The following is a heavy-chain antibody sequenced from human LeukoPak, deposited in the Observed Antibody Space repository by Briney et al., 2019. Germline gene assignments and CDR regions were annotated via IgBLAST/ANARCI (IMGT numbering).Heavy chain of an antibody. Sequence: PGGSLRLSCAASGFTFSSYGMHWVRQAPGKGLEWVAVISYDGSNKYYADSVKGRFTISRDNSKNTLYLQMNSLRAEDTAVYYCANSGGSNYGSGSYWDDGLPIGLFDYWGQGTLVTVSS. CDR1: GFTFSSYG. J-gene: IGHJ4*02. CDR2: ISYDGSNK. CDR3: ANSGGSNYGSGSYWDDGLPIGLFDY. D-gene: IGHD3-10*01. V-gene: IGHV3-30*18.